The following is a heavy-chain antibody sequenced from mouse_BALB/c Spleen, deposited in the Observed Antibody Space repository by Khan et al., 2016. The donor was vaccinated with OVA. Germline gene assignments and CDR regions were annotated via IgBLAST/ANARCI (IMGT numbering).Heavy chain of an antibody. J-gene: IGHJ4*01. V-gene: IGHV2-6-5*01. CDR3: AKDHRYYSLDY. CDR2: IWAGGSK. CDR1: GFSLTDYA. Sequence: VQLQESGPGLVAPPQSLSITCTVSGFSLTDYAVSWICQPPGKGLEWLGVIWAGGSKYYNLALKSRLSISKDNSRSQVFLNMNSQKNDDTAMYFCAKDHRYYSLDYWGQGTSVTVSS.